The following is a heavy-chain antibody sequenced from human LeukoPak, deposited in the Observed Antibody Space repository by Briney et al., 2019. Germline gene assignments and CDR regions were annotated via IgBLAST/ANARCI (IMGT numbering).Heavy chain of an antibody. CDR1: GGTFSSYA. CDR3: ASGKRQQLVFRVFV. J-gene: IGHJ4*02. D-gene: IGHD6-13*01. V-gene: IGHV1-69*05. Sequence: SVKVSCKASGGTFSSYAISWVRQAPGQGLEWMGGIIPIFGTANYAQKFQGRVTITTDESTSTAYMELSSLRSEDTAVYYCASGKRQQLVFRVFVWGQGTLVTVSS. CDR2: IIPIFGTA.